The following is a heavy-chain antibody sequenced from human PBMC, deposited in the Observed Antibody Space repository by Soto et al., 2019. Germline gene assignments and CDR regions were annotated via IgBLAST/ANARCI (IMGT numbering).Heavy chain of an antibody. CDR3: AKGGGITMVRGVMGPRRYFDY. CDR2: FRTSGDGGTT. Sequence: EVQLLESGGGLVQPGGSLRLSCAASGFTFSSYSMSWVRQAPGKGLEWVSGFRTSGDGGTTYYADSVKGRFTISRDNSKNMLFLQMNSLRAEDTAIYYCAKGGGITMVRGVMGPRRYFDYWGQGTLVTVSS. D-gene: IGHD3-10*01. CDR1: GFTFSSYS. V-gene: IGHV3-23*01. J-gene: IGHJ4*02.